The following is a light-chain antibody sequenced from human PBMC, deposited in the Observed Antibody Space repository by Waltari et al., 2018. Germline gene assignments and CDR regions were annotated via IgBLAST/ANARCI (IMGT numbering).Light chain of an antibody. CDR1: RSVLYSSNNKKY. CDR2: WAS. J-gene: IGKJ1*01. V-gene: IGKV4-1*01. CDR3: QQYYSTPWT. Sequence: DIVMTQSPDSLAVSLGERATINCRSSRSVLYSSNNKKYITWYQQKTGQPTKLLIYWASTRESGVPDRFSGSGSGTDFTLTISRLQAEDVAVYYCQQYYSTPWTFGQGTKVEIK.